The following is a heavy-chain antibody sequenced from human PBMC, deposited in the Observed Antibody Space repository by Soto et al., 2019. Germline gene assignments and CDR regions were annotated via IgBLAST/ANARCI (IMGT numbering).Heavy chain of an antibody. CDR2: ISYDGSNK. CDR1: GSPFSSYG. Sequence: QVQLVESGGGVVQPGRSLRLSCAASGSPFSSYGMHWVREAPGKGLEWVAVISYDGSNKYYADSVKGRFTISRDNSASTLYLQMNSLRPENTALYYCVGGQYYFHYRAQGTLVTVAA. V-gene: IGHV3-30*03. CDR3: VGGQYYFHY. D-gene: IGHD3-10*01. J-gene: IGHJ4*02.